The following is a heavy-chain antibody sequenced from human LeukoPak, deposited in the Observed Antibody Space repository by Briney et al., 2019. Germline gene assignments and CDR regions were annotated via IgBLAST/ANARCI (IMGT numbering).Heavy chain of an antibody. V-gene: IGHV3-7*01. CDR1: GFTFSSYW. Sequence: GGSLRLSCAASGFTFSSYWMSWVRQAPGKGLEWVANIKQDGSEKYYVDSVKGRFTISRDNAKNSLYLQMNSLRAEDTAVYYCARWCSSSSCFRGFDYWGQGTLVTVSS. D-gene: IGHD2-2*01. J-gene: IGHJ4*02. CDR3: ARWCSSSSCFRGFDY. CDR2: IKQDGSEK.